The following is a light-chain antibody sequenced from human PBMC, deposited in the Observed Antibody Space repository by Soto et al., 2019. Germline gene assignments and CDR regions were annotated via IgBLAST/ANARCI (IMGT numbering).Light chain of an antibody. J-gene: IGLJ3*02. CDR2: EVN. CDR1: SSDVGLYNL. Sequence: QSVLTQPASVSGSPGQSITISCTGTSSDVGLYNLVSWYQQLPGKAPKLIIYEVNERPSWISDRFSGSKAGNTASLTISGLQDEDEADYYCCSYVGSRILMFGGGTKLTVL. CDR3: CSYVGSRILM. V-gene: IGLV2-23*02.